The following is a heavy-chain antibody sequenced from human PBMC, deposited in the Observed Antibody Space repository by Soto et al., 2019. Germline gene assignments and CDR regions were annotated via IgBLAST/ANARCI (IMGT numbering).Heavy chain of an antibody. CDR3: ARRVGVTPPRD. D-gene: IGHD1-26*01. CDR1: GTSVSSNSNH. V-gene: IGHV4-61*01. Sequence: QVQLQESGPGLVKPSETLSLTCTVSGTSVSSNSNHWSWVRQPPGKGLEWIGYIYYDGTTNYNPSLKNRVTISLDTSKNQFSLKVTSVTAVDTAVYYCARRVGVTPPRDWGQGTLVTVSS. CDR2: IYYDGTT. J-gene: IGHJ4*02.